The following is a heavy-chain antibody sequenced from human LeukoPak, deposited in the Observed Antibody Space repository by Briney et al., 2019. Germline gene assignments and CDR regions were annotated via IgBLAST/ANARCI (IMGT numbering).Heavy chain of an antibody. D-gene: IGHD2-8*01. CDR2: ISANAVST. J-gene: IGHJ6*03. CDR3: ASMTSTEIYYFYYMDV. V-gene: IGHV3-23*01. CDR1: RFTFSSYT. Sequence: RPGGSLRLSCADSRFTFSSYTMNWVRQAPGKGLEWVSGISANAVSTYYADSVKGRFTISRDNSKNTLYLHMDRLGTEDTAVYYCASMTSTEIYYFYYMDVWGKGTTVTVSS.